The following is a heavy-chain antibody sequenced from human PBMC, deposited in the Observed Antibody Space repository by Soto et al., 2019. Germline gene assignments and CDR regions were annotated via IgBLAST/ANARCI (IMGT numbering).Heavy chain of an antibody. CDR2: ISGSGGST. D-gene: IGHD3-10*01. CDR1: GFTFSSYA. Sequence: EVQLLESGGGLVQPGGSLRLYCAASGFTFSSYAMSWVRQAPGKGLEWVSAISGSGGSTYYADSVKGRFTISRDNSKNTLYLQMNSLRAEDTAVYYCAKDPNYYGSGSYYTLDYWGQGTLVTVSS. J-gene: IGHJ4*02. CDR3: AKDPNYYGSGSYYTLDY. V-gene: IGHV3-23*01.